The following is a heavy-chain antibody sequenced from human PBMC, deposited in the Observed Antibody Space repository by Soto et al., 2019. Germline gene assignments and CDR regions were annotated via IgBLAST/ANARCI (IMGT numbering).Heavy chain of an antibody. CDR3: ARAPKVSGSAQTRPDF. V-gene: IGHV4-34*01. Sequence: SETLSLTCSLYSGSLSGYYWSWIRQPPGKGLEWIGEISPSGTTNYSPSLKSRVSISVDTSKNQFSLNLTSLTAADTAVYYCARAPKVSGSAQTRPDFWGQGSLVTSPQ. CDR2: ISPSGTT. J-gene: IGHJ4*02. CDR1: SGSLSGYY. D-gene: IGHD6-6*01.